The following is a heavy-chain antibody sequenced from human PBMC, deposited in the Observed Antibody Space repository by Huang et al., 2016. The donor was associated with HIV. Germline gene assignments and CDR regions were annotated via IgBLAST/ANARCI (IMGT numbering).Heavy chain of an antibody. Sequence: QVQLVQSGAEVKKPGSSVKVSCKASGGSFRNFAIGWVRQAPGQGLEWMGGIIPTLGTANYAQKFQGRVTIIADESTSTGYMELSSLRSEDTAVYYCATVDYYDTSGPQRGYFDNWGQGTLVTVSS. CDR3: ATVDYYDTSGPQRGYFDN. D-gene: IGHD3-22*01. V-gene: IGHV1-69*01. CDR1: GGSFRNFA. J-gene: IGHJ4*02. CDR2: IIPTLGTA.